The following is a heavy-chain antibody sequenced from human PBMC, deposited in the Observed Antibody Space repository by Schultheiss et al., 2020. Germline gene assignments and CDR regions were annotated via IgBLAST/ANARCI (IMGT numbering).Heavy chain of an antibody. J-gene: IGHJ4*02. CDR3: ATGIAAAGTAWDY. CDR2: INQDGSQK. Sequence: LSLTCAASGFTVSSNYMSWVRQAPGKGLEWVANINQDGSQKYYVDSVKGRFTISRDNSKNTLYLQMNSLRAEDTAVYYCATGIAAAGTAWDYWGQGTLVTVSS. V-gene: IGHV3-7*01. CDR1: GFTVSSNY. D-gene: IGHD6-13*01.